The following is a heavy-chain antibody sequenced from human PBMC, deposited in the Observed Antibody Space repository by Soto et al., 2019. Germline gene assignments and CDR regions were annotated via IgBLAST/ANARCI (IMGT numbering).Heavy chain of an antibody. CDR1: GFTFSSYA. CDR2: IYYSGST. V-gene: IGHV4-59*01. J-gene: IGHJ6*02. CDR3: ARVGPLGGYYPGYYYYGMDV. D-gene: IGHD3-22*01. Sequence: GSLRLSCAASGFTFSSYAMSWVRQAPGKGLEWIGYIYYSGSTNYNPSLKSRVTISVDTSKNQFSLKLSSVTAADTAVYYCARVGPLGGYYPGYYYYGMDVWGQGTTVTSP.